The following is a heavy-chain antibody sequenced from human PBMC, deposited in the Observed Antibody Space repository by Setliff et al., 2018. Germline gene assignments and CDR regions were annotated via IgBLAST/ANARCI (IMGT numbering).Heavy chain of an antibody. CDR2: IFWDDDK. J-gene: IGHJ1*01. Sequence: SGPTLVNPTQTLTLTCTFSGFSLTTSGVGVGWVRQPPGKALEWLAIIFWDDDKRYSPSLKNRLTITKDSLKRQVVLTMTNVDPVDTAAYYCVRRPGYCFTTTFWNLGYWGQGALVTVSS. V-gene: IGHV2-5*02. CDR1: GFSLTTSGVG. D-gene: IGHD2-15*01. CDR3: VRRPGYCFTTTFWNLGY.